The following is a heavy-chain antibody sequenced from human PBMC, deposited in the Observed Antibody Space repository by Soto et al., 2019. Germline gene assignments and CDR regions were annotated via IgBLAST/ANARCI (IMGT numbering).Heavy chain of an antibody. CDR1: GFTFSNYA. Sequence: GGSLRLSCAASGFTFSNYAMSWVRQAPGKGLEWVSGVIGSGGYTTYADSVKGRFTISRDNTKNTLYLQMNSLRAEDTAVYYCARDYGDCFSWFDPWGQGTLVTVSS. D-gene: IGHD4-17*01. CDR2: VIGSGGYT. J-gene: IGHJ5*02. V-gene: IGHV3-23*01. CDR3: ARDYGDCFSWFDP.